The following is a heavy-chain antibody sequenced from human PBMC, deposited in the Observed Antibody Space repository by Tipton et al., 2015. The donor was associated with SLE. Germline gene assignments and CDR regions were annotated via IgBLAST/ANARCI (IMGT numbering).Heavy chain of an antibody. Sequence: TLSLTCTISGGSIDYYYWSWIRQSAGKGLEWIGRIHTSGDTNYNPSLRSRVSVSLDKSNNQFSLKLTSVTAADTALYYCAREGFLEWLLFDSWGQGTLVTVSS. CDR3: AREGFLEWLLFDS. J-gene: IGHJ4*02. CDR1: GGSIDYYY. CDR2: IHTSGDT. V-gene: IGHV4-4*07. D-gene: IGHD3-3*01.